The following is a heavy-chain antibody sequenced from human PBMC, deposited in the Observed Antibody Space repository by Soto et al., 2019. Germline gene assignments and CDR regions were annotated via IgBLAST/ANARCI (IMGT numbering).Heavy chain of an antibody. V-gene: IGHV3-48*02. J-gene: IGHJ4*02. CDR3: ARDLSYAFDY. D-gene: IGHD1-26*01. CDR2: IRIDSNHI. CDR1: GFIFTSYS. Sequence: EVQLVESGGGLVQPGGSLRLSCAASGFIFTSYSMNWVRQAPGKGLEWLSYIRIDSNHIGYADSVRGRFTISSDIAKNSLYLQMNSLRDEDTAVYYCARDLSYAFDYWGQGNQVTVSS.